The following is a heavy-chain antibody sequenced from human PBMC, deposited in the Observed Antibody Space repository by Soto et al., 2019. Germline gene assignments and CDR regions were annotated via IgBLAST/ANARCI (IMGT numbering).Heavy chain of an antibody. J-gene: IGHJ4*02. CDR3: AKVGIVLMANTDY. V-gene: IGHV3-23*01. D-gene: IGHD2-8*01. CDR1: GFTFSSYA. Sequence: EVQLLESGGGLVQPGGSLRLSCAASGFTFSSYAMSWVRQAPGKGLEWVSVISGGGGSTYYADSVKGRFTISRDNSKNTMYLQMNSLRAEDTAVYYCAKVGIVLMANTDYWGQGTLVTVSS. CDR2: ISGGGGST.